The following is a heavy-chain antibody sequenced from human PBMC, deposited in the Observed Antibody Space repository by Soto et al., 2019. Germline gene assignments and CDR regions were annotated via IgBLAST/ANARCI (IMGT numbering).Heavy chain of an antibody. CDR1: GFTFSIYS. CDR2: ISHDGSDI. D-gene: IGHD2-2*01. Sequence: GGSLRLSCAASGFTFSIYSMHWVRQAPGKGLEWVAVISHDGSDIYYDDSVKGRFTFSRDNSNSTLFLHMNRLRPEDTSVYFCARDAYHHGYFSSWVQGTLVPVSS. CDR3: ARDAYHHGYFSS. J-gene: IGHJ4*02. V-gene: IGHV3-30-3*01.